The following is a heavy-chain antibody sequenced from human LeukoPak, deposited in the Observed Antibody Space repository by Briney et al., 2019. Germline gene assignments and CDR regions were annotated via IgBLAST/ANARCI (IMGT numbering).Heavy chain of an antibody. CDR3: ARSSYVSYYYDSSAEVANNWFDP. V-gene: IGHV3-30*03. Sequence: GGSLRLSCAASGFTFSNYWMTWFRQTPGKGLEWVAVISYDGSNKYYADSVKGRFTISRDNSKNTLYLQMNSLRAEDTAVYYCARSSYVSYYYDSSAEVANNWFDPWGQGTLVTVSS. CDR2: ISYDGSNK. J-gene: IGHJ5*02. CDR1: GFTFSNYW. D-gene: IGHD3-22*01.